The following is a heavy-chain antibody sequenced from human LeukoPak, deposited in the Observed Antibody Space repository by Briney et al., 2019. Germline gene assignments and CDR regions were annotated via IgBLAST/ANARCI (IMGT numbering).Heavy chain of an antibody. Sequence: GGSLRLSCAASGFTFSSYAMSWVRQAPGKGLEWVSAISGSGGSTYYADSVKGRFTISRDNSKNTLYLQMNSLRAEDTAVYYCAKDLTYYDSSGYQSYYFDYWGQGTLVTVSS. D-gene: IGHD3-22*01. CDR3: AKDLTYYDSSGYQSYYFDY. J-gene: IGHJ4*02. V-gene: IGHV3-23*01. CDR1: GFTFSSYA. CDR2: ISGSGGST.